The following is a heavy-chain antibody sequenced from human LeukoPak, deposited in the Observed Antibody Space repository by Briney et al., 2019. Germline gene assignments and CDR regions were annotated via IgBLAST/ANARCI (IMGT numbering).Heavy chain of an antibody. V-gene: IGHV3-7*01. J-gene: IGHJ4*02. CDR3: GRDIVDGGDDY. D-gene: IGHD2-21*02. Sequence: GGSLRLSCVASGFTVTKHWMSWVRQAPGKGLEWVANIKEDGSVNNYMDSVKGLFTISRDKAKNSVSLQMNSLRAEDTAVYYCGRDIVDGGDDYWGQGTLVTVSS. CDR1: GFTVTKHW. CDR2: IKEDGSVN.